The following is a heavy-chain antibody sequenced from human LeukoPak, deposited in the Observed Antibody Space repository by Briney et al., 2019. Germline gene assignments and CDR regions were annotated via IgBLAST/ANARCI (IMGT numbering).Heavy chain of an antibody. J-gene: IGHJ4*02. CDR2: IYYSGST. CDR3: ARDSGAGSLGAFDY. CDR1: GSSISSYY. D-gene: IGHD7-27*01. Sequence: SETLSLTCTVSGSSISSYYWSWIRQPPGKGLEWIGYIYYSGSTNYNPSLKSRVTISVDTSNNQFSLKLSSVTAADTAVYYCARDSGAGSLGAFDYWGQGTLVTVSS. V-gene: IGHV4-59*01.